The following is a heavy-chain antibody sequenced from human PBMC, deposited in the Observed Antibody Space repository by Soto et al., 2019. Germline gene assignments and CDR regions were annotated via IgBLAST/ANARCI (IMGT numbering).Heavy chain of an antibody. Sequence: PGGSLRLSCAASGFPFTDYALSWVRQATGKGLEWVATISGIGGSTYLADSVKGRLSISRDNSKNTVSLLMNSLRAEDTAVYFCARGSSGYISSWYYFDYWGRGTLVTVSS. CDR1: GFPFTDYA. CDR3: ARGSSGYISSWYYFDY. V-gene: IGHV3-23*01. CDR2: ISGIGGST. J-gene: IGHJ4*02. D-gene: IGHD6-13*01.